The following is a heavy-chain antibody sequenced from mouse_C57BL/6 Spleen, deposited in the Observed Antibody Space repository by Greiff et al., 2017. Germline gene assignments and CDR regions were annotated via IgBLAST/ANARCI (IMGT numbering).Heavy chain of an antibody. CDR3: TAYDYDGRFAY. Sequence: VQLQQSGAELVRPEASVKLSCTASGFNIKDYYMHWVKQRPEQGLEWIGRIDPEDGDTEYAPKFQGKATMTADTSSNTAYLQLSSLTSEDTAVYYCTAYDYDGRFAYWGQGTLVTVSA. V-gene: IGHV14-1*01. CDR2: IDPEDGDT. D-gene: IGHD2-4*01. J-gene: IGHJ3*01. CDR1: GFNIKDYY.